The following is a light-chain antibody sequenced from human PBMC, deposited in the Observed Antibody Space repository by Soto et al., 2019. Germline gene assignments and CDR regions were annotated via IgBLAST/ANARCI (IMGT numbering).Light chain of an antibody. CDR3: QQYNNWPRAT. CDR2: RTS. J-gene: IGKJ4*01. CDR1: QSISSN. V-gene: IGKV3-15*01. Sequence: EIVKTQSPPTLCVSPGERATLSCRASQSISSNLAWYQQKPGQAPRLLMFRTSSRATGFPARFSGSGSGTEFNLTISSLQSEDFGVYYCQQYNNWPRATFGGGTKVDIK.